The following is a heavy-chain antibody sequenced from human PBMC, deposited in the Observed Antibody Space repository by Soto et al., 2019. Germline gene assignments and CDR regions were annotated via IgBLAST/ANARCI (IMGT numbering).Heavy chain of an antibody. CDR3: ARGRDEYYYGSGPPDY. V-gene: IGHV4-30-4*01. D-gene: IGHD3-10*01. CDR1: GGSISSGDYY. J-gene: IGHJ4*02. CDR2: IYYSGST. Sequence: SETLSLTCTVSGGSISSGDYYWSWIRQPPGKGLEWIGYIYYSGSTYYNPSLKSRATISVDTSKNQFSLKLSSVTAADTAVYYCARGRDEYYYGSGPPDYWGQGTLVTVSS.